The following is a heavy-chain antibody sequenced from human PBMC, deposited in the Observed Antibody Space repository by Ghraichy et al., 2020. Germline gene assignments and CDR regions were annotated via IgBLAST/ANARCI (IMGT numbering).Heavy chain of an antibody. V-gene: IGHV1-2*02. Sequence: ASVKVSCKASGYTFTGYYMHWVRQAPGQGLEWMGWINPNSGGTNYAQKFQGRVTMTRDTSISTAYMELSRLRSDDTAVYYCARDPDYYDSSGYSPNSAFDIWGQGTMVTVSS. D-gene: IGHD3-22*01. CDR3: ARDPDYYDSSGYSPNSAFDI. CDR1: GYTFTGYY. CDR2: INPNSGGT. J-gene: IGHJ3*02.